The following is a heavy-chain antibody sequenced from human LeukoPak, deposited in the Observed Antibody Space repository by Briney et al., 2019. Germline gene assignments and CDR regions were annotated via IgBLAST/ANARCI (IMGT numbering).Heavy chain of an antibody. CDR3: AKQGIAAAGILTFDY. J-gene: IGHJ4*02. CDR2: IRYDGSNK. D-gene: IGHD6-13*01. Sequence: GGSLRLSCAASGFTFSSYGMHWVRQAPGKGLEWVAFIRYDGSNKYYADSVKGRFTISRDNSKNTLYLQMNSLRAEDTAVYYCAKQGIAAAGILTFDYWGQGTLVTVSS. CDR1: GFTFSSYG. V-gene: IGHV3-30*02.